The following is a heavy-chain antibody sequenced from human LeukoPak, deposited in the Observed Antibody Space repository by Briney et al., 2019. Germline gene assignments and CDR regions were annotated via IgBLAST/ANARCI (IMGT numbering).Heavy chain of an antibody. D-gene: IGHD3-22*01. CDR1: GGSISSYY. CDR2: IYYSGST. V-gene: IGHV4-59*12. J-gene: IGHJ4*02. Sequence: PSETLSLTCTVSGGSISSYYWSWIRQPPGKGLEWIGYIYYSGSTNYNPSLKSRVTISVDTSKNQFSLKLSSVTAADTAVYYCARYKRYYYDSSGSRAFDYWGQGTLVTVSS. CDR3: ARYKRYYYDSSGSRAFDY.